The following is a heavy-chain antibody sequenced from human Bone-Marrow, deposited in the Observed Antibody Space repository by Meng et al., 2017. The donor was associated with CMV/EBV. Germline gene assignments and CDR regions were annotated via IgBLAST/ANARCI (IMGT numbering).Heavy chain of an antibody. CDR2: IYSGGSST. CDR3: AKKSWSWFDP. J-gene: IGHJ5*02. V-gene: IGHV3-23*03. CDR1: GFTFSSYA. Sequence: GESLKISCAASGFTFSSYAMSWVRQAPGKGLEWVSVIYSGGSSTYYADSVKGRFTISRDNSKNTLYLQMNSLRAEDTAVYYCAKKSWSWFDPWGQGTLATVSS.